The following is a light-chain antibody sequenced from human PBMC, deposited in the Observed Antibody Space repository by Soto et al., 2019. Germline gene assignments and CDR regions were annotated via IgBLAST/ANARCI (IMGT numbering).Light chain of an antibody. CDR2: EVS. J-gene: IGLJ1*01. Sequence: QSVLTQPPCASGSPGQSVTISCTGTSSDVGDYTYVSWYQQHPGKAPKLMISEVSKRPSGVPDRFSGSKSGNTASLTVSGLQAEDEADYYCSSYAGSHTLGVVFGTGTKLTVL. CDR1: SSDVGDYTY. V-gene: IGLV2-8*01. CDR3: SSYAGSHTLGVV.